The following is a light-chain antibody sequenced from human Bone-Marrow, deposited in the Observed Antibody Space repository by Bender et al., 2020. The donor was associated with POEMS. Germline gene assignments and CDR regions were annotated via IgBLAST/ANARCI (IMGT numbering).Light chain of an antibody. J-gene: IGLJ1*01. Sequence: QSALTQPASVSGSPGQSISISCTGTSSDVGSYNLVSWYQQHPDKAPKLMIYEGSKRPSGVSNRFSGSKSGNTASLTISGLQAEDEAEYYCCTFTGATFVFASGTEVTVL. CDR2: EGS. CDR1: SSDVGSYNL. CDR3: CTFTGATFV. V-gene: IGLV2-23*01.